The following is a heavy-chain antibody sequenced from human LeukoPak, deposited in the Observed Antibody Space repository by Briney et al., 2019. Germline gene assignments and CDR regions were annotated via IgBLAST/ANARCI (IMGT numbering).Heavy chain of an antibody. CDR1: GFTFSSYS. V-gene: IGHV3-21*01. CDR3: ARGEDPYCGGDCYKRAFDY. J-gene: IGHJ4*02. Sequence: GGSLRLSCAASGFTFSSYSMNWVRQAPGKGLEWVSSISSSSSYIYYADSVKGRFTISRDNAKNTLYLQMNSLRAEDTAVYYCARGEDPYCGGDCYKRAFDYWGQGTLVTVSS. D-gene: IGHD2-21*02. CDR2: ISSSSSYI.